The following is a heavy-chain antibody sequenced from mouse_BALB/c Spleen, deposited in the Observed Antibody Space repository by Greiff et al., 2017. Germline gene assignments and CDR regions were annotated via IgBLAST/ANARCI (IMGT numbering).Heavy chain of an antibody. J-gene: IGHJ2*01. D-gene: IGHD1-1*01. V-gene: IGHV1-82*01. CDR1: GYAFSSSW. CDR3: ASTTVVANDY. CDR2: IYPGDGDT. Sequence: QVQLQQSGPELVKPGASVKISCKASGYAFSSSWMNWVKQRPGQGLEWIGRIYPGDGDTNYNGKFKGKATLTADKSSSTAYMQLSSLTSVDSAVYFCASTTVVANDYWGQGTTLTVSS.